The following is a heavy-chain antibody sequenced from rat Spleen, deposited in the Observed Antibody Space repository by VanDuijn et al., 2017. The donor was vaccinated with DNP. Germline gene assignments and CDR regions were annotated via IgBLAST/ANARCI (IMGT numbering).Heavy chain of an antibody. Sequence: EVQLQESGPGLVKPSQSLSLTCSVTGYSITSNYWGWIRKFPGNKMEWIGHISYSGSTGYNPSLKSRISITRDTSKNQYFLQLHSLTTEDTATYYCARWGYWYFDFWGPGTMVTESS. V-gene: IGHV3-1*01. CDR2: ISYSGST. CDR1: GYSITSNY. J-gene: IGHJ1*01. CDR3: ARWGYWYFDF.